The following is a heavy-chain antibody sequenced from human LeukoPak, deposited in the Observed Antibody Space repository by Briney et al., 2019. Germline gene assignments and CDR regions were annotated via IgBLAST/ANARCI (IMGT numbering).Heavy chain of an antibody. Sequence: SETLSLTCTVSGGSISSYYWSWIRQPPGKGLEWIGYIYYSGSTNYNPSLKSRVTISVDTSKNQFSLKLSSVTAADTAVYYCARPSRLAWYFDLWGRGTLATVSS. J-gene: IGHJ2*01. CDR2: IYYSGST. CDR1: GGSISSYY. CDR3: ARPSRLAWYFDL. D-gene: IGHD6-19*01. V-gene: IGHV4-59*08.